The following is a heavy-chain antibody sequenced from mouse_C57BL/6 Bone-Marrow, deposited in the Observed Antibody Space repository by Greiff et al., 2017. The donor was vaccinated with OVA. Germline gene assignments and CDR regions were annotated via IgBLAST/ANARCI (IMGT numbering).Heavy chain of an antibody. V-gene: IGHV1-81*01. CDR1: GYTFTSSG. J-gene: IGHJ3*01. CDR3: ARRYYPPPGFAY. CDR2: IYPRSGNT. D-gene: IGHD1-1*01. Sequence: VQLKESGAELARPGASVKLSCKASGYTFTSSGISWVKQRTGQGLEWIGEIYPRSGNTYYNEKFKGKATLTAEKSSSTAYMELRSLTSEDSAVYFCARRYYPPPGFAYWGQGTLVTVSA.